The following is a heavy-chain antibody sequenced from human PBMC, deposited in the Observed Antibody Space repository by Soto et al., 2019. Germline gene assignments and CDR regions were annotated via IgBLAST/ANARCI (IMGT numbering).Heavy chain of an antibody. CDR2: IYSSGTT. CDR3: ARYLTGTXGCVFDY. V-gene: IGHV4-30-4*08. D-gene: IGHD1-7*01. Sequence: PSETLSLTCAVSGGSVGSGDFHWSWIRQPPGKGLEWIGYIYSSGTTYYNPSLESRVTISLDTSKNQFSLKLSSMTAADTAVYYCARYLTGTXGCVFDYWGQGTLVTVSS. J-gene: IGHJ4*02. CDR1: GGSVGSGDFH.